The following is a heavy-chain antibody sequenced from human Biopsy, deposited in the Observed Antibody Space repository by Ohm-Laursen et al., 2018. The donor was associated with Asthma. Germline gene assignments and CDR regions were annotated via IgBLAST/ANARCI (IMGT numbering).Heavy chain of an antibody. Sequence: SLRLSCAASGFTFGDCWMSWFGRFPGKGREWVPNIKQEGSENNHVDSLKGRFTISRDNAKNSLYLQMNSLRAEDTAVYYCARTFHFWSPYHAEHYQLWGQGTLVTVSS. D-gene: IGHD3-3*02. J-gene: IGHJ1*01. V-gene: IGHV3-7*01. CDR1: GFTFGDCW. CDR2: IKQEGSEN. CDR3: ARTFHFWSPYHAEHYQL.